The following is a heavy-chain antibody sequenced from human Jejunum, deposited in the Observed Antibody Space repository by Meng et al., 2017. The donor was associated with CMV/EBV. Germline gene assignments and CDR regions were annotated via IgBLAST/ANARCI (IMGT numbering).Heavy chain of an antibody. V-gene: IGHV4-38-2*02. CDR3: ARVSWNDGSNYQGMDV. D-gene: IGHD1-1*01. Sequence: YSISSGYYWGWIRRPPGKGLEWIGTVYHTGGTYYNPSLKSRVTISADTSKNQFSLKLRFVTAADTAVYYCARVSWNDGSNYQGMDVWGQGTTVTVSS. CDR1: YSISSGYY. J-gene: IGHJ6*02. CDR2: VYHTGGT.